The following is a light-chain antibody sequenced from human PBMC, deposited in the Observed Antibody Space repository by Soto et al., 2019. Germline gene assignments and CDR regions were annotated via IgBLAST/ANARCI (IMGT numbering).Light chain of an antibody. CDR2: DTF. V-gene: IGKV1-39*01. CDR1: ESIRNE. J-gene: IGKJ1*01. Sequence: DMQMTKSPSSLSASLGDRVTITCRPSESIRNELNWFQQRPGKAPRLLIYDTFTLQSGVPSRFSGSVSGTEFSLTISSLQAGDSAIYYCQQSFSTPWTLGQGTKVDSK. CDR3: QQSFSTPWT.